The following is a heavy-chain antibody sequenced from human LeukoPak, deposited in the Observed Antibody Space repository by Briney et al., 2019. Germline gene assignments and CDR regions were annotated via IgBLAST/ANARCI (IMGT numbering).Heavy chain of an antibody. D-gene: IGHD6-13*01. J-gene: IGHJ6*03. CDR3: AKEYSTHSHYYYYMDV. V-gene: IGHV3-30*02. CDR1: GFTFSSYG. CDR2: IRYDGSNN. Sequence: GGSLRLSCAASGFTFSSYGMHWVRQAPGKGLEWVAFIRYDGSNNYYADSVKGRFTISRDNSKNSLYLQMNSLRAEDTALYYCAKEYSTHSHYYYYMDVWGKGTTVTVSS.